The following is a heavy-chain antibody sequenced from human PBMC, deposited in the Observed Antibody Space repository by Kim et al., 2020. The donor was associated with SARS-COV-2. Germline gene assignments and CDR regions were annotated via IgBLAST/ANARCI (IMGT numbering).Heavy chain of an antibody. D-gene: IGHD6-19*01. CDR1: GFTFSSYA. Sequence: GGSLRLSCAASGFTFSSYAMHWVRQAPGKGLEWVAVIWYDGSNKYYADSVKGRFTISRDNSKNTLYLQMNSLRAEDTAVYYCAKDLGSGWTFDYWGQGTLVTVSS. CDR2: IWYDGSNK. V-gene: IGHV3-33*06. J-gene: IGHJ4*02. CDR3: AKDLGSGWTFDY.